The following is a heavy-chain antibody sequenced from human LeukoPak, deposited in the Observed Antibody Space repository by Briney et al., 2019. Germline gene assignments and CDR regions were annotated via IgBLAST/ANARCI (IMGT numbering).Heavy chain of an antibody. CDR3: ARDLGWDRFDP. CDR1: GGSISSSSYY. CDR2: IYYSGST. Sequence: PSQTLSLTCTVSGGSISSSSYYWGWIRQPPGKGLEWIGSIYYSGSTYYNPSLKSRVTISVDTSKNQFSLKLSSVTAADTAVYYCARDLGWDRFDPWGQGTLVTVSS. D-gene: IGHD1-26*01. V-gene: IGHV4-39*07. J-gene: IGHJ5*02.